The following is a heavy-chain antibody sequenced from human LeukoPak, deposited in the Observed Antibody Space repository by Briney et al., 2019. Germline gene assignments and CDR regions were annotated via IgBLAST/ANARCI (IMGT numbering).Heavy chain of an antibody. CDR3: TRRRYYDPVGLDF. CDR1: GDSLSGYW. CDR2: IYYTGST. Sequence: SETLSLTCSVSGDSLSGYWWTWLRQPPGKGLEYIGIIYYTGSTNYNPSPGRRVTLSADTSNNQFSLKLTSVTAADTAVYYCTRRRYYDPVGLDFWGRGALVTVSA. J-gene: IGHJ4*02. D-gene: IGHD3-9*01. V-gene: IGHV4-59*12.